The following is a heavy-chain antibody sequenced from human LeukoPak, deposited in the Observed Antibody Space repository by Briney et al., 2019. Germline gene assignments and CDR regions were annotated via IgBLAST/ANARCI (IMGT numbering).Heavy chain of an antibody. V-gene: IGHV3-30*03. Sequence: GGSLRLSCAAPGFTFDSSVMHWVRQAPGKRMQWVAVISYEGSNKYYADSVKGRFAISRDNSKNTLYLQMNSLRAEDTAVYYCARRNSGSYWDFDYWGQGTLVTVSS. CDR2: ISYEGSNK. J-gene: IGHJ4*02. CDR3: ARRNSGSYWDFDY. CDR1: GFTFDSSV. D-gene: IGHD1-26*01.